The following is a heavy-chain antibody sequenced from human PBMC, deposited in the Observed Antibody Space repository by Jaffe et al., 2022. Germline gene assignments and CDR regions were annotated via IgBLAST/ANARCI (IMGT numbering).Heavy chain of an antibody. CDR2: VYPVGST. CDR1: GDSITSGAYA. V-gene: IGHV4-30-2*01. Sequence: QLQLQESASGLVEPSQTLSLTCTVSGDSITSGAYAWGWIRQPPGKGLEWVGYVYPVGSTYYNPSLRSRLRISLDKANNQFSLWLTSVTVADTAEYYCASSLTTVGGFDYWGQGTLVPVSS. D-gene: IGHD4-17*01. CDR3: ASSLTTVGGFDY. J-gene: IGHJ4*02.